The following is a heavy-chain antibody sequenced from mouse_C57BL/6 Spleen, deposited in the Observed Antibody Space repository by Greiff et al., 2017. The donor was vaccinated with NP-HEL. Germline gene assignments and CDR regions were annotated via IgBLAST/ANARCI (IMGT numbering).Heavy chain of an antibody. J-gene: IGHJ3*01. D-gene: IGHD3-2*02. Sequence: VQLQQSGAELVKPGASVKISCKASGYAFSSYWMNWVKQRPGKGLGWIGQIYPGDGDTNYNGKFKGKATLTADKSSSTAYMQLSSLTSEDSAVYFCARSGSSGYSFAYWGQGTLVTVSA. CDR2: IYPGDGDT. V-gene: IGHV1-80*01. CDR3: ARSGSSGYSFAY. CDR1: GYAFSSYW.